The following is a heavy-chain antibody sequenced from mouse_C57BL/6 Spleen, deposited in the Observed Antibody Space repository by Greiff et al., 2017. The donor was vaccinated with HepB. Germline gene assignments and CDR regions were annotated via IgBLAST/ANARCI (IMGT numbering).Heavy chain of an antibody. Sequence: QVQLQQPGTELVKPGASVKLSCKASGYTFTSYWMHWVKQRPGQGLEWIGNINPSNGGTNYNEKFKRKATLTVDKSYSTAYMQLISLTSEDSAVYYCARLRSNYGFDYWGQGTTLTVSS. J-gene: IGHJ2*01. CDR1: GYTFTSYW. CDR3: ARLRSNYGFDY. D-gene: IGHD2-5*01. CDR2: INPSNGGT. V-gene: IGHV1-53*01.